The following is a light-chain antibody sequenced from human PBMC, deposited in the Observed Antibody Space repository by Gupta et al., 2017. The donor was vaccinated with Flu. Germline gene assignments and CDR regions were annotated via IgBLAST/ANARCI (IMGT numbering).Light chain of an antibody. Sequence: QTVVTQEPSLTVSPGGTVTLTCPSSTGAVTSGYYPNWFQQKPGQAPRALIYGTTNRHSLTPARFSGSLFGGKAALTLSSAQREDEAEYYCLLYCGGTQRVFGTGTKVTVL. J-gene: IGLJ1*01. CDR2: GTT. V-gene: IGLV7-43*01. CDR3: LLYCGGTQRV. CDR1: TGAVTSGYY.